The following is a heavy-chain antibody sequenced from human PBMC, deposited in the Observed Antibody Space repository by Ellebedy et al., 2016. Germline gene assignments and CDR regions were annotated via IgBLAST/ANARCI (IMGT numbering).Heavy chain of an antibody. Sequence: GESLKISCAASGFTFSSYAMTWVRQAPGQGLEWVSSISGSGTNTYYADSVKGRFTIPRDNSKNTLYLQMNNLRADDTAIYYCAADTVTTGYYGMDIWGQGTTVTVSS. CDR1: GFTFSSYA. D-gene: IGHD4-11*01. CDR2: ISGSGTNT. J-gene: IGHJ6*02. V-gene: IGHV3-23*01. CDR3: AADTVTTGYYGMDI.